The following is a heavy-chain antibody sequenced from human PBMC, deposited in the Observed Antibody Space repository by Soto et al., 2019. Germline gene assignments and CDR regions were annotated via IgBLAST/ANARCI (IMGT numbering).Heavy chain of an antibody. CDR2: IYYSGST. Sequence: QVQLQESGPGLVKPSQTLSLTCTVSGGSISSGGYYWSWIRQHRGKGLEWIGYIYYSGSTYYNPSLKSRVTISVATSKNQFFLKLSSVTAADTAVYYCARETSIVVPAAIPRGSYYYYMYVWGKGTTVTVSS. J-gene: IGHJ6*03. V-gene: IGHV4-31*03. CDR3: ARETSIVVPAAIPRGSYYYYMYV. D-gene: IGHD2-2*01. CDR1: GGSISSGGYY.